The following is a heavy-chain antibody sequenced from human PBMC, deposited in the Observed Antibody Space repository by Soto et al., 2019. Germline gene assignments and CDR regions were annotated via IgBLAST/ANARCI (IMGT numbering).Heavy chain of an antibody. CDR3: AKWRAGYDFWSGPKVPNDY. Sequence: GGSLRLSCAASGCTFSSYAMSWVRQAPGKGLEWVSAISGSGGSTYYADSVKGRFTISRDNSKNTLYLQMNSLRAEDTAVYYCAKWRAGYDFWSGPKVPNDYWGQGTLVTVS. D-gene: IGHD3-3*01. J-gene: IGHJ4*02. CDR2: ISGSGGST. V-gene: IGHV3-23*01. CDR1: GCTFSSYA.